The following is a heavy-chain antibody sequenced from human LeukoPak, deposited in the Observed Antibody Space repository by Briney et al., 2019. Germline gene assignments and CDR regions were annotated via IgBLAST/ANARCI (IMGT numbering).Heavy chain of an antibody. CDR3: ARGAGGLLWFGELKNYFDY. V-gene: IGHV1-18*01. CDR1: GYTFTSYG. D-gene: IGHD3-10*01. J-gene: IGHJ4*02. CDR2: ISAYNGNT. Sequence: ASVKVSCKASGYTFTSYGISWVRQAPGQGLEWMGWISAYNGNTNYAQKLQGRVTMTTDTSTSTAYMELRSLRSEDTAVYYCARGAGGLLWFGELKNYFDYWGQGTLVTVSS.